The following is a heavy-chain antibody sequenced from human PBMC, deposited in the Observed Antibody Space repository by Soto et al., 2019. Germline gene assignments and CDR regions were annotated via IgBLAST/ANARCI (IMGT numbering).Heavy chain of an antibody. CDR2: IYYSGST. Sequence: SETLSLTCTVSGGSVSSASYYWSWIRQPPGKGLEWIGYIYYSGSTNYNPSLKSRVTISVDTSKNQFSLKLSSVIAADTAVYYCARFVNVNSGSYYFDYWGQGTLVTVSS. CDR1: GGSVSSASYY. V-gene: IGHV4-61*01. CDR3: ARFVNVNSGSYYFDY. J-gene: IGHJ4*02. D-gene: IGHD1-26*01.